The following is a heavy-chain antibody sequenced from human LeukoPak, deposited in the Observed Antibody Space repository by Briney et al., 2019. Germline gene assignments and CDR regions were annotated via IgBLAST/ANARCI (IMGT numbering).Heavy chain of an antibody. Sequence: PSETLSLTCALSGGSITDYYYNWVRQPPGKGLEWIGEINHSGSTTYNPSLKSRVIIAVDTSKNQFSLKLSSVTAADTAVYYCARQGRYTYRTFDLWGRGTLVTVSS. CDR1: GGSITDYY. V-gene: IGHV4-34*01. D-gene: IGHD3-16*02. J-gene: IGHJ2*01. CDR3: ARQGRYTYRTFDL. CDR2: INHSGST.